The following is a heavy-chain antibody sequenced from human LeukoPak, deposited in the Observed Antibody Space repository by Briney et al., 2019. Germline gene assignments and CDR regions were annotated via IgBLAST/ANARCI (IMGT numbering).Heavy chain of an antibody. V-gene: IGHV4-4*07. CDR2: IYTSGST. J-gene: IGHJ4*02. Sequence: PSETLSLTCTVSGCSISSNYWSWIRQPAGKGLEWIGRIYTSGSTNYNPSLKSGVTMSVDTSKNQFSLKLSSVPAADTAGYYCARDSYDFWSGYYNLYYFDYWGQGTLVTVSS. CDR1: GCSISSNY. CDR3: ARDSYDFWSGYYNLYYFDY. D-gene: IGHD3-3*01.